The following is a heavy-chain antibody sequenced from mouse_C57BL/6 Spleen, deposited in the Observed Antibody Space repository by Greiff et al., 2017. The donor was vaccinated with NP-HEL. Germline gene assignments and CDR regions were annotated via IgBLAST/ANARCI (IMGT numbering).Heavy chain of an antibody. V-gene: IGHV1-5*01. CDR1: GYTFTSYW. CDR3: TRGNYDYDEGVSFDY. J-gene: IGHJ2*01. CDR2: IYPGNSDT. D-gene: IGHD2-4*01. Sequence: EVKVVESGTVLARPGASVKMSCKTSGYTFTSYWMHWVKQRPGQGLEWIGAIYPGNSDTSYNQKFKGKAKLTAVTSASTAYMELSSLTNEDSAVYYCTRGNYDYDEGVSFDYWGQGTTLTVSS.